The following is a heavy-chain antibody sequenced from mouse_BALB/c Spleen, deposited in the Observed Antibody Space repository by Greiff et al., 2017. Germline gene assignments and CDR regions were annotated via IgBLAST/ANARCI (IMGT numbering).Heavy chain of an antibody. V-gene: IGHV2-2*02. D-gene: IGHD4-1*01. J-gene: IGHJ4*01. CDR3: ARTLGDYAMDY. CDR1: GFSLTSYG. Sequence: QVQLQQSGPGLVQPSQSLSITCTVSGFSLTSYGVHWVRQSPGKGLEWLGVIWSGGSTDYNAAFISRLSISKDNSKSQVFFKMNSLQANDTAIYYRARTLGDYAMDYWGQGTSVTVSS. CDR2: IWSGGST.